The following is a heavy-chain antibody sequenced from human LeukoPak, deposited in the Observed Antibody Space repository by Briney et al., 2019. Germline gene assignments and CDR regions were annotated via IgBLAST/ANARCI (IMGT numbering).Heavy chain of an antibody. D-gene: IGHD3-22*01. Sequence: SETLSLTCTVSGGSISSGGYYWSWIRQHPGKGLEWIGYIYYSGSTYYNPSLKSRVTISVDTSKNQFSLKLSSVTAADTAVYYCARGRSLYSSVRRSYYFDYWGQGTLVTVSS. V-gene: IGHV4-31*03. CDR2: IYYSGST. CDR1: GGSISSGGYY. CDR3: ARGRSLYSSVRRSYYFDY. J-gene: IGHJ4*02.